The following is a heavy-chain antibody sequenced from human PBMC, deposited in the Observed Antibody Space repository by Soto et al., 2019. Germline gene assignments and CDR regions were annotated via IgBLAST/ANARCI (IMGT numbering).Heavy chain of an antibody. CDR1: GGTFSSYA. Sequence: QVQLVQSGAEVKKPGSSVKVSCKASGGTFSSYAISWVRQAPGQGLEWMGGIIPIFGTANYAQKFQGRVTNYAEESQSTAYMGLSSLGSGETAVYYLARPGGGEMGNQEGQYYGNDGWGQGTTVTVSS. V-gene: IGHV1-69*01. CDR2: IIPIFGTA. J-gene: IGHJ6*01. CDR3: ARPGGGEMGNQEGQYYGNDG. D-gene: IGHD3-10*01.